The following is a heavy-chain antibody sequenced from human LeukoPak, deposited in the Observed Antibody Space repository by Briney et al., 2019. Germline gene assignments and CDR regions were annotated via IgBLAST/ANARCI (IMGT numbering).Heavy chain of an antibody. J-gene: IGHJ4*02. V-gene: IGHV3-73*01. CDR1: GLSSGATS. CDR3: TCDSRSYICALL. Sequence: GGSLRPSSVLSGLSSGATSIHWDRQSSGKGLEWVGQIDKKDKGYATATAYAASVKGRFTNSRDDSINTAYLQMKSLKTEDTALHVCTCDSRSYICALLWGQGTLVTVSS. CDR2: IDKKDKGYATAT. D-gene: IGHD3-22*01.